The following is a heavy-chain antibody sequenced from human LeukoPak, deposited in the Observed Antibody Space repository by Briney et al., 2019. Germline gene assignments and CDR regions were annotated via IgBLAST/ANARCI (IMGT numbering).Heavy chain of an antibody. V-gene: IGHV4-30-4*08. J-gene: IGHJ4*02. CDR3: ARVADLGYCSSTSCYTLKRHFDY. CDR2: IYYSGST. D-gene: IGHD2-2*02. CDR1: GGSISSGDYY. Sequence: PSETLSLTCTVSGGSISSGDYYWSWIRQPPGKGLEWIGYIYYSGSTYYNPSLKSRVTISVDTSKNQFVLKLSSVTAADTAVYYCARVADLGYCSSTSCYTLKRHFDYWGQGTLVTVSS.